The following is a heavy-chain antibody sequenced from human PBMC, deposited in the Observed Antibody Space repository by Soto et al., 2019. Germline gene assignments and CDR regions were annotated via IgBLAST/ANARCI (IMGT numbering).Heavy chain of an antibody. D-gene: IGHD3-22*01. CDR1: GFTFSDYA. V-gene: IGHV3-23*01. CDR3: AKDRHYDSSGYYY. J-gene: IGHJ4*02. CDR2: ISGRGDGT. Sequence: GGSLRLSCAASGFTFSDYAMAWVRQAPGKGLEWVSSISGRGDGTYYAGSVKGRFTISRDNSKNTVYLQMNSLRAEDTAVYYCAKDRHYDSSGYYYFGQGTRVTVSS.